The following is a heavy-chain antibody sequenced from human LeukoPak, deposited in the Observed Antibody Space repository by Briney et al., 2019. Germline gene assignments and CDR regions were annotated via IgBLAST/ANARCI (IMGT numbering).Heavy chain of an antibody. CDR2: INPNSGGT. CDR1: GYTFTGYY. J-gene: IGHJ5*02. CDR3: AILGYCSSTSCLQFDP. D-gene: IGHD2-2*01. V-gene: IGHV1-2*02. Sequence: ASVKVSCKASGYTFTGYYMHWVRQAPGQGLEWMGWINPNSGGTNYAQKFQGRVTMTRDTSISTAYKELSRLRSDDTAVYYCAILGYCSSTSCLQFDPWGQGTLVTVSS.